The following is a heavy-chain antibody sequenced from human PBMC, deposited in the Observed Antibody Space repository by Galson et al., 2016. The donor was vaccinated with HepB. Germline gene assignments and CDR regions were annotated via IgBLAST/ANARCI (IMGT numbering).Heavy chain of an antibody. Sequence: SETLSLTCTVSGGSIDSYYWNWIRQPPGKGVEWIGYIYDSGTTNYNPSLKSRVTISVDTSKNQFSLKLSSVTAADTAVYYCARWGRLLAFDMWGQGTMVTVSS. D-gene: IGHD3-3*01. CDR1: GGSIDSYY. CDR2: IYDSGTT. V-gene: IGHV4-59*12. CDR3: ARWGRLLAFDM. J-gene: IGHJ3*02.